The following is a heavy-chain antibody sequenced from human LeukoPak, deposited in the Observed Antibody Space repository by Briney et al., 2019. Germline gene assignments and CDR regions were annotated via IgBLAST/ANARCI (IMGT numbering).Heavy chain of an antibody. CDR2: IWYDGSNK. CDR3: AREKYSSSWYFFFQH. V-gene: IGHV3-33*01. J-gene: IGHJ1*01. D-gene: IGHD6-13*01. CDR1: GFTFSSYG. Sequence: GGSLRLSCAASGFTFSSYGMHWVRQAPGKGLEWVAVIWYDGSNKYYADSVKGRFTISRDNSKNTLYLQTNSLRAEDTAVYYCAREKYSSSWYFFFQHWGQGTLVTVSS.